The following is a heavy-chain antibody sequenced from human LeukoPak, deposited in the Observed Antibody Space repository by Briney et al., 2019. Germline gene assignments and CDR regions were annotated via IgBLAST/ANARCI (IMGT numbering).Heavy chain of an antibody. CDR3: AMRERLAAAFDY. D-gene: IGHD6-13*01. J-gene: IGHJ4*02. CDR2: IYTSGST. Sequence: SETLSLTCTVSGGSISSASYYWSWIRQPAGKGLEWIGRIYTSGSTNYNPSLKSRVTISVDTSKNQFSLKLSSVTAADTAVYHCAMRERLAAAFDYWGQGTLVTVSS. V-gene: IGHV4-61*02. CDR1: GGSISSASYY.